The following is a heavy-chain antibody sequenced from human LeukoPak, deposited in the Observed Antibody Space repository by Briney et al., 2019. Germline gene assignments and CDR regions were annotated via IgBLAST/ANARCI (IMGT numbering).Heavy chain of an antibody. Sequence: ASVTVSCKASGYTFTSYGISWVRQAPGQGLEWMGWISAYNGNTNYAQKLQGRVTMTTDTSTSTAYMELRSLRSEDTAVYYCASRTESSGHDYWGQGTLVTVSS. CDR3: ASRTESSGHDY. V-gene: IGHV1-18*01. D-gene: IGHD6-19*01. CDR2: ISAYNGNT. J-gene: IGHJ4*02. CDR1: GYTFTSYG.